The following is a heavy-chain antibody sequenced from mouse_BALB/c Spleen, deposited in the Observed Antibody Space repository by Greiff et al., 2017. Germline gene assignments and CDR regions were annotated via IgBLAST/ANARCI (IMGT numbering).Heavy chain of an antibody. J-gene: IGHJ4*01. CDR2: IWGGGST. V-gene: IGHV2-6-4*01. Sequence: QVQLKESGPGLVAPSQSLSITCTVSGLSLSRYSVHWVRQPPGKGLEWLGMIWGGGSTDYNSALKSRLSISKDNSKSQVFLKMNSLQTDDTAMYYCARNWGYGSSYNYAMDYWGQGTSVTVSS. CDR3: ARNWGYGSSYNYAMDY. CDR1: GLSLSRYS. D-gene: IGHD1-1*01.